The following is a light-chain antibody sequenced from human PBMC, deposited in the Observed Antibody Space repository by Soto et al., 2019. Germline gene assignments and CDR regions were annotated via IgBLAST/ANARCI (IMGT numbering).Light chain of an antibody. CDR3: QQSHITQYS. CDR2: RAS. V-gene: IGKV1-39*01. Sequence: TQMTHSPSSLSASVGETITITGRASHRTTRDVPPYQHRPGEAPNLLISRASSLQSGVPSRFSGSRFGTDFAVTISSLQREDFATYYCQQSHITQYSVSQGTKVDSK. J-gene: IGKJ2*03. CDR1: HRTTRD.